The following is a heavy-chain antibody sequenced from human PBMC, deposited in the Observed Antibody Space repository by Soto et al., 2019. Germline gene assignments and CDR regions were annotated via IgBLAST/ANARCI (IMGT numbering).Heavy chain of an antibody. CDR3: ARDGLMNAFDI. D-gene: IGHD5-12*01. J-gene: IGHJ3*02. Sequence: GASVKVSCKASGYTFTSYYMHCVRQAPGQGLEWMGIINPSGGSTSYAQKFQGRVTMTRDTSTSTVYMELSSLRSEDTAVYYCARDGLMNAFDIWGQGTMVTVSS. V-gene: IGHV1-46*01. CDR1: GYTFTSYY. CDR2: INPSGGST.